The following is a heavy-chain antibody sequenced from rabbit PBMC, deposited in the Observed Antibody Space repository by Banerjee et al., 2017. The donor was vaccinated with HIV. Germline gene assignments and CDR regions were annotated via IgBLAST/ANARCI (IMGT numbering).Heavy chain of an antibody. D-gene: IGHD8-1*01. J-gene: IGHJ3*01. CDR2: IADDYTGTT. CDR3: ARGYAGVIYYPARLDL. Sequence: QSLEESGGDLVKPGASLTLTCTASGFSFSSSYYMCWVRQAPGKGLEWIACIADDYTGTTYYASWAKGQFTISKTSSTTVTLQMTSLTAADTATYFCARGYAGVIYYPARLDLWGPGTLVTVS. V-gene: IGHV1S40*01. CDR1: GFSFSSSYY.